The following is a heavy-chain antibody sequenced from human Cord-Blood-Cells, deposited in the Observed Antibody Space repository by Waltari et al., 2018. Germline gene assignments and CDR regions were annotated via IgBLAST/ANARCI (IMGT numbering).Heavy chain of an antibody. D-gene: IGHD3-16*01. Sequence: LSLTCTVSGGSISSYYWSWIRQPPGKGLEWIGYIYYSGSTNYNPSLKSRVTISVDTSKNQFSLKLSSVTAADTAVYYCARSHTRGDAFDIWGQGTMVTVSS. CDR3: ARSHTRGDAFDI. V-gene: IGHV4-59*08. J-gene: IGHJ3*02. CDR1: GGSISSYY. CDR2: IYYSGST.